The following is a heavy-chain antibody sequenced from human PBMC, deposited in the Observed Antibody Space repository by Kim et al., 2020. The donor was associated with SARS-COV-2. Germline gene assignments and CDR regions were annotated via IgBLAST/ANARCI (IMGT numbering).Heavy chain of an antibody. CDR2: INPSGGST. D-gene: IGHD3-3*01. V-gene: IGHV1-46*01. CDR1: GYTFTSYY. J-gene: IGHJ6*02. Sequence: ASVKVSCKASGYTFTSYYMHWVRQAPGQGLEWMGIINPSGGSTSYAQKFQGRVTMTRDTSTSTVYMELSSLRSEDTAVYYCARDLAIFGVVKGRSYYYYGMDVWGQGTTVTVSS. CDR3: ARDLAIFGVVKGRSYYYYGMDV.